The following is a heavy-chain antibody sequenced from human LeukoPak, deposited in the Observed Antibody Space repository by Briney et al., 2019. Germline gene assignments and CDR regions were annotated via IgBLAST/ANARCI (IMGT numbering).Heavy chain of an antibody. V-gene: IGHV3-15*01. CDR2: IKSNSDGGTT. Sequence: GGSLRLSCAASGVTFSNAWMSWVRQAAGKGLEWVGRIKSNSDGGTTDYAAPVKGRFTISRDDSKNTLYLQMNSLTTEHTVVYYCSTPGYSYALFWGQGTLVTVSS. CDR1: GVTFSNAW. J-gene: IGHJ4*02. CDR3: STPGYSYALF. D-gene: IGHD5-18*01.